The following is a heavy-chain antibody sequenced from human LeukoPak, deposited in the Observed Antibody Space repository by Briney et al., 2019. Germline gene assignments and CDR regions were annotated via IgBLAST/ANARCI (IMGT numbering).Heavy chain of an antibody. CDR3: ANPIAAAGKTYYYYYGMDV. D-gene: IGHD6-13*01. CDR2: IRGSGGST. CDR1: GFTFSSYA. Sequence: GGSLRLSCAASGFTFSSYAMSWVRQAPGKGLEWVSAIRGSGGSTYYADSVKGRFTISRDNSKNTLYLQMNSLRAEDTAVYYCANPIAAAGKTYYYYYGMDVWGQGTTVTVSS. J-gene: IGHJ6*02. V-gene: IGHV3-23*01.